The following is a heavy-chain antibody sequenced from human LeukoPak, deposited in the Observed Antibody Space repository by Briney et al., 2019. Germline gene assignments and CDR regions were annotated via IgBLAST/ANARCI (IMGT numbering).Heavy chain of an antibody. CDR2: IYTSGST. D-gene: IGHD3-10*01. J-gene: IGHJ4*02. CDR3: VSSYGSGSWQTF. V-gene: IGHV4-4*07. Sequence: NPSETLSLTCTVSGASISSYSWSWIRQPAGKGLEWIGRIYTSGSTNYNPSVKSRGTMSSDTSKNQFSLRLSCVTAADTAVYYCVSSYGSGSWQTFWGQGTLVTVSS. CDR1: GASISSYS.